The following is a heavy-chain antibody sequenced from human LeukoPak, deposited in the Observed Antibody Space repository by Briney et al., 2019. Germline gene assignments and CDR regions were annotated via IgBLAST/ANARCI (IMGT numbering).Heavy chain of an antibody. CDR1: GGSFSGYY. D-gene: IGHD3-3*01. CDR2: INHSGST. J-gene: IGHJ6*03. V-gene: IGHV4-34*01. Sequence: SETLSLTCAVYGGSFSGYYWSWIRQPPGKGLEWIGEINHSGSTNYNPSLKNRVTISVDTSKNQFSLKLSSVTAADTAMYYCARDFWSGFTHYYYMDVWGKGTTVTVSS. CDR3: ARDFWSGFTHYYYMDV.